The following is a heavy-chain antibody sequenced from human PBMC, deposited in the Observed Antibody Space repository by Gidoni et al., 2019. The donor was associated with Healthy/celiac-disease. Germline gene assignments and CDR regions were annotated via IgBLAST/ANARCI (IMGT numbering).Heavy chain of an antibody. CDR2: IIPIFGTA. CDR1: AGTFRSNA. CDR3: ADLRIVGAHDAFDI. D-gene: IGHD1-26*01. Sequence: QVQLVQSGAEVKKPGSSVKVSCPASAGTFRSNAISWVRQAPGQGLEWMGGIIPIFGTANYEQKFQGRVTITADESTSTAYMELSSLRSEDTAVYYCADLRIVGAHDAFDIWGQGTMITVSS. J-gene: IGHJ3*02. V-gene: IGHV1-69*01.